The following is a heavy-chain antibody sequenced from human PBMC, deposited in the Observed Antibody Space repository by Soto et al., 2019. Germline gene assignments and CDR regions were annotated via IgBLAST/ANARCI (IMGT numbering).Heavy chain of an antibody. CDR3: AKKGGGDYILGY. Sequence: QITLKESGPTLVKPTQTLTLTCTFSGFSLSTNGVGVGWIRQPPGKALEWLALIYWDDSKHYSPSLKSRLTIXKYXSRNQVVRTMTNMDPVDTATYYCAKKGGGDYILGYWGQGTLVTVSS. CDR2: IYWDDSK. J-gene: IGHJ4*02. V-gene: IGHV2-5*02. D-gene: IGHD4-17*01. CDR1: GFSLSTNGVG.